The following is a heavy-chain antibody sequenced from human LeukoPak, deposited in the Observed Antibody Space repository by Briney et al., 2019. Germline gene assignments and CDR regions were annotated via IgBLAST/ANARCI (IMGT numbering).Heavy chain of an antibody. CDR1: GSSISSYY. CDR3: ARVRIMITFGGLDYFDY. V-gene: IGHV4-4*07. D-gene: IGHD3-16*01. J-gene: IGHJ4*02. Sequence: SETLSLTCTVSGSSISSYYWSWIRQPAGEGLEWIGRIYTSGSTNYNPSLKSRVTMSVDTSKNQFSLKLSSVTAADTAVYYCARVRIMITFGGLDYFDYWGQGTLVTVSS. CDR2: IYTSGST.